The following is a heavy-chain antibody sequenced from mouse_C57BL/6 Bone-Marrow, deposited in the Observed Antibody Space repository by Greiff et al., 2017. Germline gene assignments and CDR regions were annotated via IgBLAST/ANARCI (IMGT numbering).Heavy chain of an antibody. CDR1: GFTFSSYT. J-gene: IGHJ2*01. V-gene: IGHV5-9*01. Sequence: EVKLMESGGGLVKPGGSLKLSCAASGFTFSSYTMSWVRQTPEKRLEWVATISGGGGNTYYPDSVKGRFTISRDNAKNTLYLQMSSLRSEDTDLYNSAGHEVMADYWGQGTTLTVSS. D-gene: IGHD2-1*01. CDR2: ISGGGGNT. CDR3: AGHEVMADY.